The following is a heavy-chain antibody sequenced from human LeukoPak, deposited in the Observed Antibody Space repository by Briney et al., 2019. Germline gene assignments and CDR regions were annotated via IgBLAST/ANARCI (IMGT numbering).Heavy chain of an antibody. CDR1: GFTFSTYW. CDR2: INSDGSST. Sequence: PGGSLRLSCAASGFTFSTYWMQWVRQAPGKGPVWVSRINSDGSSTTYADSVKGRFTISRDNAKNTLYLQMNSLRVEDTAVYYCAREVRGFGYYMDVWGKGTTVTVSS. CDR3: AREVRGFGYYMDV. J-gene: IGHJ6*03. D-gene: IGHD3-10*01. V-gene: IGHV3-74*01.